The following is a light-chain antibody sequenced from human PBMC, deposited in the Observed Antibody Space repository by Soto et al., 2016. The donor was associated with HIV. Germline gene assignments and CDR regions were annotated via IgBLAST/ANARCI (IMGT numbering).Light chain of an antibody. V-gene: IGLV3-25*03. CDR2: KDI. Sequence: SYELTQSPSVSVSPGQTARITCSGDALPTQYAHWYQQKSGQAPVLIIHKDIVRPSGIPERFSGSNSGTTVTLTISGVQAEDEAVYYCQPTDSNGSSWVFGGGTKVTV. CDR3: QPTDSNGSSWV. J-gene: IGLJ3*02. CDR1: ALPTQY.